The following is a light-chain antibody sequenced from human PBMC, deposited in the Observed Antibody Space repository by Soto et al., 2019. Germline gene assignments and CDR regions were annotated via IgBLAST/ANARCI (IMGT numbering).Light chain of an antibody. V-gene: IGKV3-15*01. J-gene: IGKJ5*01. CDR2: GAS. Sequence: EVVMTQSPATLSVSPGERATLSCRASESVSSNLAWYQQRPGQAPRLVIYGASTRATGIPARFSGGGSGTEFTLTISSLQSEDFAVYYCQQYGSSLITFGQGTRLEIK. CDR1: ESVSSN. CDR3: QQYGSSLIT.